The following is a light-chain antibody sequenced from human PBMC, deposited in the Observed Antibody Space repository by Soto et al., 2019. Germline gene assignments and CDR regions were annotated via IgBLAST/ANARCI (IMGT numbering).Light chain of an antibody. CDR1: EDISSY. Sequence: DIQLTQSPSFLSASVGDGVSITCRASEDISSYLAWYQRKPGKAPKVLIYGASTLQSGVPSSFSGSGSGTEFTLTISSLQPEDFASYYCQQVKRSPLTFGGGTKVDIK. V-gene: IGKV1-9*01. CDR3: QQVKRSPLT. J-gene: IGKJ4*01. CDR2: GAS.